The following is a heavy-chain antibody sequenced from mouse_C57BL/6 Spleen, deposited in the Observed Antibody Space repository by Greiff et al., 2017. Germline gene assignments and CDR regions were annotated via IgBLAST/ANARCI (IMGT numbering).Heavy chain of an antibody. V-gene: IGHV7-1*01. CDR2: SRNKANDYTT. CDR3: ARDAWVYGSSRMDY. Sequence: EVMLVESGGGLVQSGRSLRLSCATSGFTFSDFYMEWVRQAPGKGLEWIAASRNKANDYTTEYSASVKGRFIVSRDTSQSILYLQMNALRAEDTAIYYCARDAWVYGSSRMDYWGQGTSVTVSS. CDR1: GFTFSDFY. J-gene: IGHJ4*01. D-gene: IGHD1-1*01.